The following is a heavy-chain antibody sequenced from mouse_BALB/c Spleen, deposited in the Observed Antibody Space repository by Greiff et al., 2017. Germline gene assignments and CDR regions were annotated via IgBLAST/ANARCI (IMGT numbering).Heavy chain of an antibody. D-gene: IGHD2-12*01. CDR2: ISSGSSTI. J-gene: IGHJ3*01. CDR1: GFTFSSFG. CDR3: ARNDGAWFAY. Sequence: DVMLVESGGGLVQPGGSRKLSCAASGFTFSSFGMHWVRQAPEKGLEWVAYISSGSSTIYYADTVKGRFTISRDNPKNTLFLQMTSLRSEDTAMYYCARNDGAWFAYWGQGTLVTVSA. V-gene: IGHV5-17*02.